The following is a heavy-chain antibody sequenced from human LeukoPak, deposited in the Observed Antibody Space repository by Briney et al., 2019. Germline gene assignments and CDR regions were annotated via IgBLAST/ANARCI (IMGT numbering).Heavy chain of an antibody. D-gene: IGHD3-10*01. Sequence: GGSLRLSCAASGFTVTSYAMNWVRQAPGKGLEWVATISTSGGSTYYADFVKGRFTISRDNSKNTLYLQMNSLRAEDTAVYYCAKNGHGSGSYYPRTKYYFDYWGQGTLVTVSS. CDR3: AKNGHGSGSYYPRTKYYFDY. V-gene: IGHV3-23*01. CDR2: ISTSGGST. J-gene: IGHJ4*02. CDR1: GFTVTSYA.